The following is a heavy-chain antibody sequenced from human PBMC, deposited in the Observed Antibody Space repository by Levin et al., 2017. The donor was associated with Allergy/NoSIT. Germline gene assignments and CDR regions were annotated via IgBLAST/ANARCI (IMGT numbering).Heavy chain of an antibody. CDR1: GFTFSSYY. CDR3: VRFMAPGY. V-gene: IGHV3-74*01. J-gene: IGHJ4*02. D-gene: IGHD5-24*01. Sequence: ETLSLTCAASGFTFSSYYMHWVRQTPGKGLVWVSLINPDGTSASYADSVTGRFTISRDNARDTVHLQMNSLRVEDTAIYYCVRFMAPGYWGQGTLVTVSS. CDR2: INPDGTSA.